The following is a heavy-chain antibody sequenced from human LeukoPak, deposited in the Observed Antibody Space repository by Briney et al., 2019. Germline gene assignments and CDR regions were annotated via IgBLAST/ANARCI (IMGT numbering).Heavy chain of an antibody. CDR3: ASLRERSYYARGFDY. V-gene: IGHV4-4*02. D-gene: IGHD1-26*01. CDR2: VYHSGST. Sequence: PSGTLSLTCAVSGVSISSSNWWTWVRQSPGKGLEWMGEVYHSGSTNYNPSLKSRVTMSVDKSKNQFSLKLSSVTAADTAIYFCASLRERSYYARGFDYWGQGTLVTVSS. CDR1: GVSISSSNW. J-gene: IGHJ4*02.